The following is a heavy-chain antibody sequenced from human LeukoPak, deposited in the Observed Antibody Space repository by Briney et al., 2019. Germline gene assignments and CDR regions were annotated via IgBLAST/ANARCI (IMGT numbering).Heavy chain of an antibody. CDR2: INRVDGIR. J-gene: IGHJ4*02. Sequence: ASLKISCKASGDTFNIHYFHWIRQAPGQGLEWMGIINRVDGIRGNAQTFQGRLMLTKDTSTSTAYMELSSLRSEDTAIYYCASEKTSGDKYFDSWGQGTVVTVSS. D-gene: IGHD4-17*01. CDR3: ASEKTSGDKYFDS. CDR1: GDTFNIHY. V-gene: IGHV1-46*02.